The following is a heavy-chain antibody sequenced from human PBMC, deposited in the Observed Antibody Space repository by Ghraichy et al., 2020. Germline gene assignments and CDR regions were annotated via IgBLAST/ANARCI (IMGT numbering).Heavy chain of an antibody. CDR1: Y. Sequence: YWIGWVRQMPGKGLEWIGYIYYSGSTYYNPSLKSRVTISVDTSKNQFSLKLSSVTAADTAVYYCAREEFGGFDYWGQGTLVTVSS. J-gene: IGHJ4*02. CDR2: IYYSGST. V-gene: IGHV4-31*02. CDR3: AREEFGGFDY. D-gene: IGHD3-10*01.